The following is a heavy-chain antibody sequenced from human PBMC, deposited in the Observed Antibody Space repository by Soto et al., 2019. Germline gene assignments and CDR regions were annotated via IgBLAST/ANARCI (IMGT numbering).Heavy chain of an antibody. CDR1: GFPFSDLY. V-gene: IGHV3-72*01. Sequence: EVQVVESGGGLVQPGGSLRLSCAASGFPFSDLYIDWVRQAPGKGLEWVARIRNKANYYTTDYAASVKGRFTISRDDSRNSVDLQMNSLEPEDTAVYYCLIGGGTRTWGQGTLVSVSS. J-gene: IGHJ5*02. CDR3: LIGGGTRT. CDR2: IRNKANYYTT. D-gene: IGHD3-16*01.